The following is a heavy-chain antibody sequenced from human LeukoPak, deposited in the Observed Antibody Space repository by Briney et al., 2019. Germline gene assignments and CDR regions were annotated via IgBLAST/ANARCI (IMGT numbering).Heavy chain of an antibody. D-gene: IGHD3-22*01. CDR1: GYTFTSYG. CDR3: ARSPSSGYYYWFDP. V-gene: IGHV1-69*05. Sequence: GASVKVSCKASGYTFTSYGISWVRQAPGQGLEWMGRIIPIFGTANYAQKFQGRVTITTDESTSTAYMELSSLRSEDTAVYYCARSPSSGYYYWFDPWGQGTLVTVSS. CDR2: IIPIFGTA. J-gene: IGHJ5*02.